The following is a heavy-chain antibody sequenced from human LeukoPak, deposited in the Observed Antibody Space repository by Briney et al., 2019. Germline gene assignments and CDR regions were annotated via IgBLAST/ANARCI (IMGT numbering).Heavy chain of an antibody. CDR1: GGSFSGYY. Sequence: SETLSHTCAVYGGSFSGYYWSWIRQPPGKGLEWIGEINHSGSTNYNPSLKSRVTISVDTSKNQFSLKLSSVTAADTAVYYCARGDLYYDFWSGRMNWFDPWGQGTLVTVSS. CDR2: INHSGST. D-gene: IGHD3-3*01. CDR3: ARGDLYYDFWSGRMNWFDP. V-gene: IGHV4-34*01. J-gene: IGHJ5*02.